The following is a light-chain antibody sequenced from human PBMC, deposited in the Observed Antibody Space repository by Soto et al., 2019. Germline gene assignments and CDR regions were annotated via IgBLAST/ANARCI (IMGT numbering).Light chain of an antibody. V-gene: IGLV2-14*01. CDR2: EVT. J-gene: IGLJ1*01. CDR1: SSDIGSYDY. Sequence: QSALTQPASVSGSPGQSITISCTGTSSDIGSYDYVSWYQQHPGKAPNLIIYEVTDRPSGVSNRFSGSKSGNTASLTISGLQAEDEADYYCSSFTSTSTRLFGSGTSSPS. CDR3: SSFTSTSTRL.